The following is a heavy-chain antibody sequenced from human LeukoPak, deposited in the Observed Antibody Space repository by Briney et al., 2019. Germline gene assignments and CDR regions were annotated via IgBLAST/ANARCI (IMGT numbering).Heavy chain of an antibody. CDR2: VYYDGTS. J-gene: IGHJ4*02. V-gene: IGHV4-39*01. CDR3: VRHISTNTGYFDS. D-gene: IGHD5-24*01. Sequence: SETLSFTCTVSGGSINSHSYYWGWIRQPPGKGLEWIGSVYYDGTSYANPSLKTRVGVFVDTSRDQFSLDLDFVTAADTALYYCVRHISTNTGYFDSCGQGTLVSVSS. CDR1: GGSINSHSYY.